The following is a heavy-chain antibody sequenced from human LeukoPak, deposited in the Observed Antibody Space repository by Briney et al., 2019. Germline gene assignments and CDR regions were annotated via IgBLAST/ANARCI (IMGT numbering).Heavy chain of an antibody. CDR1: GFTFSSYA. Sequence: PGGSLRLSCAASGFTFSSYAMSWVRQAPGKGLEWPSSIRGSGVSTYYADSVKGRFTISRDNSKNTLYLQMDSLRVEDTAVYYCANPEWLLPSYYYYGLDVWGQGTTVTVSS. J-gene: IGHJ6*02. CDR3: ANPEWLLPSYYYYGLDV. CDR2: IRGSGVST. V-gene: IGHV3-23*01. D-gene: IGHD3-3*01.